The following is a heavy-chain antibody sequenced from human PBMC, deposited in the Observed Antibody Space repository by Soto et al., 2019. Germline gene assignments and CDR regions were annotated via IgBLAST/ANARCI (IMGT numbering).Heavy chain of an antibody. J-gene: IGHJ4*02. CDR3: SSDLAGSNPYYFAY. D-gene: IGHD6-13*01. CDR2: IYYSGST. V-gene: IGHV4-59*07. Sequence: PSHTLSLTCTVSGGSISSYYWSWIRHPPRKGLVWIGYIYYSGSTNYNPSLKSRVTISVDTSKNQFSLKLSSVAAANTAVYYCSSDLAGSNPYYFAYWTRGARVPVAS. CDR1: GGSISSYY.